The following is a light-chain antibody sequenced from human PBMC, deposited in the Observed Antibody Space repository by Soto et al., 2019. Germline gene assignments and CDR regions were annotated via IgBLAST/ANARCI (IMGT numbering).Light chain of an antibody. V-gene: IGLV1-44*01. CDR1: SSNIGSNA. J-gene: IGLJ1*01. Sequence: QSVLTQPPSASGTPGQRVTISCSGSSSNIGSNAVNWYQQFPETAPKLLIYTNNRRPSGVPDRFSGSKSGTSASLAISGLQSEDEADYYCAAWDDSLNAYVFGTGTKVTVL. CDR3: AAWDDSLNAYV. CDR2: TNN.